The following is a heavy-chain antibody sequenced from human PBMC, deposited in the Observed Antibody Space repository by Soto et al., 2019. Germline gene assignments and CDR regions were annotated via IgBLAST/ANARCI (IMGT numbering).Heavy chain of an antibody. CDR2: ISGSGGTA. V-gene: IGHV3-23*01. D-gene: IGHD6-19*01. CDR1: GFTFSSYA. CDR3: AKPRFKSPGWRPFDY. J-gene: IGHJ4*02. Sequence: GGSLRLSCAASGFTFSSYAMSWVRQAPGKGLEWVSSISGSGGTAYFADSVKGRFTISRDNSKNTLYLQMNSLRAEDTPVYYCAKPRFKSPGWRPFDYWGQATLVTVSS.